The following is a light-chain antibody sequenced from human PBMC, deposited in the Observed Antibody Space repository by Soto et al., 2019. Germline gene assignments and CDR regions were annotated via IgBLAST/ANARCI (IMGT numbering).Light chain of an antibody. CDR2: GAS. Sequence: EIIMTQSPATLSVSPGEGATLSCRTSHSISTNLAWYQHKRGKSPRLLVYGASTRATGVPARFSGSGSGAEFTLSISSLQSEDFAVYYCQQYNSWPTFGGGTNVEIK. CDR3: QQYNSWPT. J-gene: IGKJ4*01. V-gene: IGKV3-15*01. CDR1: HSISTN.